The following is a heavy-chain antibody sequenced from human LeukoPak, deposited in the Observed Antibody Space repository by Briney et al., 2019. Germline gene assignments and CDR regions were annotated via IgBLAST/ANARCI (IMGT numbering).Heavy chain of an antibody. J-gene: IGHJ4*02. D-gene: IGHD3-22*01. CDR1: GGTFSSYT. V-gene: IGHV1-69*04. Sequence: SVKVSCKASGGTFSSYTISWVRQAPGQGLEWMGRIIPILGIANYAQKFQGRVTITADKSTSTAYMELSSLRSEDTAVYYCVRDSNYYDSSGWDWGQGTLVTVSS. CDR2: IIPILGIA. CDR3: VRDSNYYDSSGWD.